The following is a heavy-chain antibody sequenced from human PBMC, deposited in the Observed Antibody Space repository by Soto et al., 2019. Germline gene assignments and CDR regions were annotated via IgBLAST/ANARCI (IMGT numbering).Heavy chain of an antibody. CDR3: ARGIAAAYNWFDP. CDR2: IYYSGST. Sequence: SETLSLTCTVSGGSISSYYWSWIRQPPGKGLEWIGYIYYSGSTNYNPSLKSRVTISVDTSKNQFSLELSSVTAADTAVYYCARGIAAAYNWFDPWGQGTLVTVSS. J-gene: IGHJ5*02. D-gene: IGHD6-13*01. CDR1: GGSISSYY. V-gene: IGHV4-59*01.